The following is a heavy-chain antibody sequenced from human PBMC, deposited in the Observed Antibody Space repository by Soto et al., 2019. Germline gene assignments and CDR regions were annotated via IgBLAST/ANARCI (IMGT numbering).Heavy chain of an antibody. Sequence: SETLSLTCTVSGASMNSYHWSWIRQPAGKGLEWIGHIHSSGSTNHNPSLKSRVTMSVDTSKNQFSLRLMSLTAADTAVYYCARDQGVAAAGITWFDPWGQGSLVTVSS. V-gene: IGHV4-4*07. CDR1: GASMNSYH. CDR3: ARDQGVAAAGITWFDP. J-gene: IGHJ5*02. D-gene: IGHD6-13*01. CDR2: IHSSGST.